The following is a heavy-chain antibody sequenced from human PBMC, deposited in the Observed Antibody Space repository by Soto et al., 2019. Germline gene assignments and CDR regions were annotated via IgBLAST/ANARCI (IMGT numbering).Heavy chain of an antibody. Sequence: SETLSLTCTVSGASMNSYHWSWIRQPAGKGLEWIGHIHSSGSTNHNPSLKSRVTMSVDTSKNQFSLRLMSLTAADTAVYYCARDQGVAAAGITWFDPWGQGSLVTVSS. V-gene: IGHV4-4*07. CDR1: GASMNSYH. CDR3: ARDQGVAAAGITWFDP. J-gene: IGHJ5*02. D-gene: IGHD6-13*01. CDR2: IHSSGST.